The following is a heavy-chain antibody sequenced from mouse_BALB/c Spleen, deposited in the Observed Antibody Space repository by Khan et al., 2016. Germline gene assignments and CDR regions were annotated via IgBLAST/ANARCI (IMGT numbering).Heavy chain of an antibody. D-gene: IGHD1-1*01. CDR3: ARGDYYGSSYYFDY. J-gene: IGHJ2*01. V-gene: IGHV9-2-1*01. CDR1: GYTFTDYS. Sequence: QIQLVQSGPELKKPGETVKISCKASGYTFTDYSMHWVKQAPGKGLKWMGWINTETGEPTYADDFKGRFAFSLETSASTAYLQINNLKKEDTATYFCARGDYYGSSYYFDYWGQGTTLTVSS. CDR2: INTETGEP.